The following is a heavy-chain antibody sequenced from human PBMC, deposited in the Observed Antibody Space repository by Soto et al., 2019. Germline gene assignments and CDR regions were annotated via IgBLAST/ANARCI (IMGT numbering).Heavy chain of an antibody. V-gene: IGHV3-11*01. J-gene: IGHJ6*03. CDR3: ARRGYCSGGSCYRYYYYYMDG. Sequence: QVQLVESGGGLVKPGGSLRLSCAASGFTFSDYYMSWIRQAPGKGLEWVSYISSSGSTIYYADSVKGRFTISRDNAKNSLYLQMISLRSEDTAVYYCARRGYCSGGSCYRYYYYYMDGWGKGTTVTVSS. CDR1: GFTFSDYY. CDR2: ISSSGSTI. D-gene: IGHD2-15*01.